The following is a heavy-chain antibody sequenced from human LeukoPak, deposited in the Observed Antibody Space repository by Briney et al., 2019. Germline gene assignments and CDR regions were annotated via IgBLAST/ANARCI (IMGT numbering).Heavy chain of an antibody. V-gene: IGHV3-23*01. CDR1: GFTFSSYA. J-gene: IGHJ4*02. CDR2: ISDSGDNT. Sequence: TGGSLRLSCVASGFTFSSYAMSWVRQAPGKGLEWVSTISDSGDNTYYADSVKGRFTISRDNSKNTLYLQMNSLRAEDTAVYYCARLREIPVFGVVTKSTSYFDYWGQGTLVTVSS. D-gene: IGHD3-3*01. CDR3: ARLREIPVFGVVTKSTSYFDY.